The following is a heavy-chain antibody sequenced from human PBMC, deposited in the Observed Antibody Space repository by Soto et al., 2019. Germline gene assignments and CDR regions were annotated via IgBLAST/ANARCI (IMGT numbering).Heavy chain of an antibody. Sequence: PSETLSLTCTVSGGSVSSGSYYWSWIRQPPGKGLEWIGYIYYSGSTNYNPSLKSRVTISVDTSKNQFSLKLSSVTAADTAVYYCAAYSSSLGTFDIWGQGTKVTVSS. J-gene: IGHJ3*02. CDR2: IYYSGST. D-gene: IGHD6-13*01. CDR3: AAYSSSLGTFDI. V-gene: IGHV4-61*01. CDR1: GGSVSSGSYY.